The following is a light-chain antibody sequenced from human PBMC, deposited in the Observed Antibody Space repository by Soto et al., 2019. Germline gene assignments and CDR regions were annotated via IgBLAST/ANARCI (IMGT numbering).Light chain of an antibody. V-gene: IGKV3-20*01. CDR3: QQYGSSLGVT. J-gene: IGKJ4*01. CDR2: GAS. CDR1: QSVSSN. Sequence: EIVMTQSPATLSVSPEESATLSCRARQSVSSNLAWYQQKPGQAPRLLIYGASSRATGIPDRFSGSGSGTDFTLTISRLEPEDFAVYYCQQYGSSLGVTFGGGTKVDIK.